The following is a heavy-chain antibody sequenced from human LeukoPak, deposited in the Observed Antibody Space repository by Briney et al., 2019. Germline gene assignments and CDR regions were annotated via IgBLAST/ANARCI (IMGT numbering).Heavy chain of an antibody. D-gene: IGHD2-2*01. J-gene: IGHJ6*03. CDR3: ARSRYCSSASCLNYYYYYYMDV. CDR1: GYSFTSYW. Sequence: GESLKISCKGSGYSFTSYWIGWVRQMPGKGLEWMGIIYPGDSDTRYSPSFQGQVTISADKSISTAYLQWSSLKASDTAMYYCARSRYCSSASCLNYYYYYYMDVWGKGTTVTVSS. CDR2: IYPGDSDT. V-gene: IGHV5-51*01.